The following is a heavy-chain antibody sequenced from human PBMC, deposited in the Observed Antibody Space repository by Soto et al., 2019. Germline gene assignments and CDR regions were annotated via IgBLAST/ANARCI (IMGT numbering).Heavy chain of an antibody. V-gene: IGHV4-34*01. CDR1: GGSFSCYY. J-gene: IGHJ4*02. CDR3: ARLLSWDPDY. CDR2: INHSGST. D-gene: IGHD6-13*01. Sequence: SETLSLTCAVYGGSFSCYYWTWIRQPPGKGLEWIGEINHSGSTNYNPSLKSRVTISVDTSKNQFSLKLSSVTAADTAVYYCARLLSWDPDYWGQGTLVTVSS.